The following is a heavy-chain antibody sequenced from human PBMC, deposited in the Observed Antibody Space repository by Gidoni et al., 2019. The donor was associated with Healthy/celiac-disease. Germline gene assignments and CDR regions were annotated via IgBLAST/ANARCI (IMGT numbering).Heavy chain of an antibody. CDR1: GFTFSSYA. CDR3: AKPPQYYIPFGTGKP. V-gene: IGHV3-23*01. J-gene: IGHJ4*02. D-gene: IGHD3-10*01. Sequence: EVQLLEAGGGLVQPGGSLRLYCAAPGFTFSSYAMNWCRQDPGKGLEWVSAISGSGGSTYYADSVKGRFTISRDNSKNTLYLQMNSLRAEDTAVYYCAKPPQYYIPFGTGKPGGQGTLVTVSS. CDR2: ISGSGGST.